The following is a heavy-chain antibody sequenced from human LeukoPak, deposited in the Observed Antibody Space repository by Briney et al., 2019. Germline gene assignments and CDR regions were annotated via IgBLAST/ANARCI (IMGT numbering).Heavy chain of an antibody. CDR3: ASGTGSSYFYQFGINF. Sequence: PGGPLRLSCAASGFTFSGYWMMNWVRQAPGEGLEWVADINQDGSEKYYVDSVKGRFTISRDNAKNSVYLQMNNLRVEDTAVYYCASGTGSSYFYQFGINFWGQGTLVTVSS. V-gene: IGHV3-7*01. D-gene: IGHD6-13*01. CDR2: INQDGSEK. J-gene: IGHJ4*02. CDR1: GFTFSGYW.